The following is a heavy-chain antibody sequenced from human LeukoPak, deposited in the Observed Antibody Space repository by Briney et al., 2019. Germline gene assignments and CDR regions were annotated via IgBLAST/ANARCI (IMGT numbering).Heavy chain of an antibody. J-gene: IGHJ4*02. CDR2: ISGSGYAI. Sequence: GGSLRLSCTASGFTFSDFHMSWIRQAPGKGLEWVSHISGSGYAIHHPGSVKGRFTVSRDNAKNSLYLQMNSLRVEDSAVYYCARLSGTYSRGGDHWGQGTLVTVSS. D-gene: IGHD1-26*01. CDR3: ARLSGTYSRGGDH. CDR1: GFTFSDFH. V-gene: IGHV3-11*01.